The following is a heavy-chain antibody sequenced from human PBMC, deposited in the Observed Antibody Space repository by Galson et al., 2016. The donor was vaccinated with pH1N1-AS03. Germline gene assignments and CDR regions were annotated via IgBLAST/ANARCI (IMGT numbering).Heavy chain of an antibody. V-gene: IGHV3-48*04. Sequence: PRLSCAASGFTFNHYSMNWVRQAPGKGLEWVSYISSDSTTIYYADSVKGRFTISRDSAKNSLYLQMNSLTAEDTAIYYCARTSGAYFGSAFDIWGQGTMVTVSS. J-gene: IGHJ3*02. D-gene: IGHD1-26*01. CDR3: ARTSGAYFGSAFDI. CDR1: GFTFNHYS. CDR2: ISSDSTTI.